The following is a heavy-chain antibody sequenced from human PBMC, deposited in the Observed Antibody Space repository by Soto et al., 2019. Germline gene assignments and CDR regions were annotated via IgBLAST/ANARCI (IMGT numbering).Heavy chain of an antibody. Sequence: QVQLVQSGAELKKPGASVKVACKASGYKFTTYFIHCVRQAPGQGLEWMGMIHPSGDTGYAQKFRGRVTMTIDTSTTTAYMELRNLTSEDKAVYFSVRGYCTTSPCSGDFQFCGQGTLVTVSS. CDR1: GYKFTTYF. CDR2: IHPSGDT. J-gene: IGHJ1*01. CDR3: VRGYCTTSPCSGDFQF. V-gene: IGHV1-46*01. D-gene: IGHD2-15*01.